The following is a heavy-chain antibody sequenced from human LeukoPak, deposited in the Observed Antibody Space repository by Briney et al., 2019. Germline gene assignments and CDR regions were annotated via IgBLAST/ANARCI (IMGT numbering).Heavy chain of an antibody. V-gene: IGHV1-2*06. CDR1: GYTFTGYY. CDR2: INPNSGGT. Sequence: ASVKVSCKASGYTFTGYYMHWVRQAPGQGLEWMGRINPNSGGTNYAQKFQGRVTMTRDTSVSTAYMELSSLRSDDTAVYYCVRGRNFVGSYYDILMAYYYYGMDVWGQGTTVTVSS. J-gene: IGHJ6*02. CDR3: VRGRNFVGSYYDILMAYYYYGMDV. D-gene: IGHD3-9*01.